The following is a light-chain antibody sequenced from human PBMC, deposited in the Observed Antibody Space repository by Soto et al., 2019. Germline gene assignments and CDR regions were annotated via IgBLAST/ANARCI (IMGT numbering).Light chain of an antibody. CDR3: QQHGSSRT. Sequence: EIVLTQSPGTLPLSPGERATLSCRASQSVSSSYLAWYQQKPGQAPRLLIYGASSTATGIPDRFSGSGSGTDFTLTISRLEPEDFAVYYCQQHGSSRTFGQGTKVDIK. CDR2: GAS. V-gene: IGKV3-20*01. CDR1: QSVSSSY. J-gene: IGKJ1*01.